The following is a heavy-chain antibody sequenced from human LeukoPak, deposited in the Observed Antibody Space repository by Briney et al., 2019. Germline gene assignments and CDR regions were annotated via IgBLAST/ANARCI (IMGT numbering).Heavy chain of an antibody. Sequence: PSETLSLTCTVSGGSISSYYWSWIRQPAGKGLEWIGRIHTSGSTNYNPSLKSRVTMSVDTSKNQFSLKLSSVAAADTAVYYCARELSRYYYDSSGYTDVWYFDYWGQGTLVTVSS. V-gene: IGHV4-4*07. CDR2: IHTSGST. CDR1: GGSISSYY. CDR3: ARELSRYYYDSSGYTDVWYFDY. D-gene: IGHD3-22*01. J-gene: IGHJ4*02.